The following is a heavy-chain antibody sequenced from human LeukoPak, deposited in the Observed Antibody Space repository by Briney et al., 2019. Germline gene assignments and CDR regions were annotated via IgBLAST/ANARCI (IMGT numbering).Heavy chain of an antibody. Sequence: SETLSLTCTVSGGSISSGSYYWGWIRQPPGKGLEWIGSIYYSGSTYYKPSLKSRVTISLDTSKNQFSLKLSSVTAADTAVYYCARGEGYYDSSGHIEDYYFDYWGQGTLVTVSS. V-gene: IGHV4-39*07. CDR1: GGSISSGSYY. D-gene: IGHD3-22*01. CDR3: ARGEGYYDSSGHIEDYYFDY. CDR2: IYYSGST. J-gene: IGHJ4*02.